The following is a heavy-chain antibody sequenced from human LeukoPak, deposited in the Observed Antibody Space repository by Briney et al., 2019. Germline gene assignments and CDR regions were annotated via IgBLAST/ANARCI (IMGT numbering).Heavy chain of an antibody. CDR3: ARPLGYCSSTSCYPYAFDI. CDR2: IYYSGST. CDR1: GFTFSSYW. J-gene: IGHJ3*02. D-gene: IGHD2-2*01. V-gene: IGHV4-39*01. Sequence: GSLRLSCAASGFTFSSYWMSWIRQPPGKGLEWIGSIYYSGSTYYNPSLKSRVTIFADTSKNQFSLKLSSVTAADTAVYYCARPLGYCSSTSCYPYAFDIWGQGTMVTVSS.